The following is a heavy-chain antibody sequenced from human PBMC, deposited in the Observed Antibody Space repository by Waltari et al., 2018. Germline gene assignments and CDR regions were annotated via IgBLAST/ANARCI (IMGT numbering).Heavy chain of an antibody. J-gene: IGHJ6*02. CDR3: ARDWGSSGPDYYYYGMDV. CDR1: GCSISSSSYY. V-gene: IGHV4-39*07. D-gene: IGHD6-19*01. CDR2: IYYSGST. Sequence: QLQLQESGPGLVKPSETLSLTCTVSGCSISSSSYYWGWIRQPPGKGLEWIGSIYYSGSTYYNPSLKSRVTISVDTSKNQFSLKLSSVTAADTAVYYCARDWGSSGPDYYYYGMDVWGQGTTVTVSS.